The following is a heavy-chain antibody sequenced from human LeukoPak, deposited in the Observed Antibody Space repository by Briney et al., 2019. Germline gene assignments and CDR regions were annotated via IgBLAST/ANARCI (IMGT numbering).Heavy chain of an antibody. J-gene: IGHJ6*02. CDR2: ISAYNGNT. CDR3: ARDPDIVVVPAAINPFYYYGMDV. V-gene: IGHV1-18*01. D-gene: IGHD2-2*02. CDR1: GYTLTSYG. Sequence: ASVKVSCKASGYTLTSYGISWVRQAPGQGLEWMGWISAYNGNTNYAQKLQGRVTMTTDTSTSTAYMELRSLRSDDTAVYYCARDPDIVVVPAAINPFYYYGMDVWGQGTTVTVSS.